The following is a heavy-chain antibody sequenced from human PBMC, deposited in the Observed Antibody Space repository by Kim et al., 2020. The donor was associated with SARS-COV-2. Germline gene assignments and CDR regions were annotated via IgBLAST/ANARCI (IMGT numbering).Heavy chain of an antibody. V-gene: IGHV3-64*01. CDR3: ARAQDIVVVPAARPFDY. D-gene: IGHD2-2*01. Sequence: GGSLRLSCAASGFTFSSYAMHWVRQAPGKGLEYVSAISSNGGSTYYANSVKGRFTISRDNSKNTLYLQMGSLRAEDMAVYYCARAQDIVVVPAARPFDYWGQGTLVTVSS. CDR2: ISSNGGST. CDR1: GFTFSSYA. J-gene: IGHJ4*02.